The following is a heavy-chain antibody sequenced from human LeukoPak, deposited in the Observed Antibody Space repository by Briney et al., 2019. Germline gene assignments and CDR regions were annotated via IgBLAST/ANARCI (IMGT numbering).Heavy chain of an antibody. CDR2: IYYSGST. Sequence: GTLSLTFPVSCGSISRYYWGWIRQPPRKGPEWIGYIYYSGSTNYNPSLNSRVTISVDTSKNQFSLKLSSVTAADTAVYYCARGPSKARLFDYWGQGTLVTVSS. CDR1: CGSISRYY. V-gene: IGHV4-59*01. J-gene: IGHJ4*02. CDR3: ARGPSKARLFDY.